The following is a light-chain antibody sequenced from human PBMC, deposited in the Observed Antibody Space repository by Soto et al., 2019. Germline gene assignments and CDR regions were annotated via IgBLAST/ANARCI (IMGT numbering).Light chain of an antibody. J-gene: IGLJ1*01. CDR3: SSYGGSSSALSV. V-gene: IGLV2-14*03. Sequence: QSALTQPASVSGSPGQSITISCTGTSSDVGGSKYVSWYQQHPGQAPKLMIYDVSNRPSGISDRFSGSKSGYMASLTISGLQTEDEADYYCSSYGGSSSALSVFGTGTKVTVL. CDR1: SSDVGGSKY. CDR2: DVS.